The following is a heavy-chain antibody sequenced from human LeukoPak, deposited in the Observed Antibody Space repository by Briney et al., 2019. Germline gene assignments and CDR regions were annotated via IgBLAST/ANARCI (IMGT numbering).Heavy chain of an antibody. J-gene: IGHJ4*02. V-gene: IGHV3-73*01. CDR2: IRSKANSYAT. D-gene: IGHD3-10*01. CDR1: GFAFSGSA. CDR3: TTMVRGVIINGDY. Sequence: GGSLRLSCAASGFAFSGSAMHWVRQASGKGLEWVGRIRSKANSYATAYAASVKDRFTISRDDSKNTAYLQMNSLKTEDTAVYYCTTMVRGVIINGDYWGQGTLVTVSS.